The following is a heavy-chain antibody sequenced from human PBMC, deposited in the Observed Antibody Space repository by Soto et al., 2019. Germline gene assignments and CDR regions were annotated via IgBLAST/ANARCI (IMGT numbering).Heavy chain of an antibody. CDR1: GITLSSYG. Sequence: GGSLRLSCAASGITLSSYGMNWVRQAPGKGLEWVSYISSSSSIIYYADSVKGRFTISRDNAKNSLFLQMNSLGAEDTAVYYCARELEADYYSYYMDVWGRGTTVTVSS. CDR3: ARELEADYYSYYMDV. J-gene: IGHJ6*03. CDR2: ISSSSSII. V-gene: IGHV3-48*01.